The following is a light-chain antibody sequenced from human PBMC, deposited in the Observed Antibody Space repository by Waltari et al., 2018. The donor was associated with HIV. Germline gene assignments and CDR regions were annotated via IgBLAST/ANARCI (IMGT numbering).Light chain of an antibody. V-gene: IGKV1-27*01. CDR1: QGISNY. J-gene: IGKJ3*01. CDR3: QKYNSAPPVT. CDR2: AAS. Sequence: DIQMTQSPSSLSASVGDGVTITCRASQGISNYLAWYQQKPGKVPKLLSYAASTLQSGVPSRFSGSGSGTDFTLTISSLQPEDVATYYCQKYNSAPPVTFGPGTKVDIK.